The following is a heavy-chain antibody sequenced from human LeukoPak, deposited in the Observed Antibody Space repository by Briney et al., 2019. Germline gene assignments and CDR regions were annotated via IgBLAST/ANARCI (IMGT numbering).Heavy chain of an antibody. Sequence: SETLSLICTVSGGSLSSNYWSWIRQSLGKGLEWIGYIHYSATPSTNYNPSLKSRVSISVDTSKNQFSLKLTSVTAADTAVYYCARGFSGWTRYDYWGQGTLVTVSS. V-gene: IGHV4-59*12. CDR3: ARGFSGWTRYDY. D-gene: IGHD6-19*01. J-gene: IGHJ4*02. CDR2: IHYSATPST. CDR1: GGSLSSNY.